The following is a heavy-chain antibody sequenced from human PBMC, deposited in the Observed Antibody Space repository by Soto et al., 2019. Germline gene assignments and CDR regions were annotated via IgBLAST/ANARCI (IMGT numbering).Heavy chain of an antibody. Sequence: PGGSLRLSCAASGFTFSGSAMHWVRQASGKGLEWVGRIRSKANSYATAYAASVKGRFTISRDDSKNTAYLQMNSLKTEDTAVYYCTRLYCSGGSCYSSNWGQGTLVTVSS. V-gene: IGHV3-73*01. CDR3: TRLYCSGGSCYSSN. CDR2: IRSKANSYAT. CDR1: GFTFSGSA. J-gene: IGHJ4*02. D-gene: IGHD2-15*01.